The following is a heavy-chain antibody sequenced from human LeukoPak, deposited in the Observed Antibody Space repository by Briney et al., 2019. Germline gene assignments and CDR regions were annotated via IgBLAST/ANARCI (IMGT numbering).Heavy chain of an antibody. V-gene: IGHV4-30-4*01. Sequence: SETLSLTCTVSGGSISSGDYYWSWIRQPPGKGLEWIVYIYYSGSTYYSPSLKSRVTISVDTSKNQFSLKLSSVTAADTAVYYCARGRTTYYYDSSGYYFDYWGQGTLVTVSS. CDR2: IYYSGST. J-gene: IGHJ4*02. D-gene: IGHD3-22*01. CDR3: ARGRTTYYYDSSGYYFDY. CDR1: GGSISSGDYY.